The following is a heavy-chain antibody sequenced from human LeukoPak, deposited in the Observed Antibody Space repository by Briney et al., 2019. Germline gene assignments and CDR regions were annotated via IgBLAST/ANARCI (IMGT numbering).Heavy chain of an antibody. CDR1: GFTFSSYE. J-gene: IGHJ4*02. CDR2: ISSSGSTI. Sequence: PGGSLRLSCAASGFTFSSYEMNWVRQAPGKGLGWVSYISSSGSTIYYAHSVKGRFTSSRDNAKNSLYLQLNSLRAEDTAVYYCARDKIVGATYFDYWGQGTLVTVSS. V-gene: IGHV3-48*03. CDR3: ARDKIVGATYFDY. D-gene: IGHD1-26*01.